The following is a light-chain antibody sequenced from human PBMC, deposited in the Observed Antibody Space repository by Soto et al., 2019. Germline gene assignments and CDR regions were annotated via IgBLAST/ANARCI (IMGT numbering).Light chain of an antibody. CDR1: QSLLHSNGYNY. CDR3: LQALQTPPFT. CDR2: LGS. J-gene: IGKJ3*01. Sequence: DIVMTQSPLSLPVTPGEPASISCRSSQSLLHSNGYNYLDWYLQKPGQSPQLLIYLGSNRASGVLDRLSGSGSGTDFTLKISRVEAEDVGVYYCLQALQTPPFTFGPGTKVDIK. V-gene: IGKV2-28*01.